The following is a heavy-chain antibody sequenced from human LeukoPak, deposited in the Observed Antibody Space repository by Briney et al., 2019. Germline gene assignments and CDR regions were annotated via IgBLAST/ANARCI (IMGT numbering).Heavy chain of an antibody. CDR1: GDSVSIDSAA. CDR3: ARCTIAADWFDP. J-gene: IGHJ5*02. CDR2: TFYRSKWYN. V-gene: IGHV6-1*01. Sequence: SQTLSLTFAISGDSVSIDSAAWNWIRQSPSRGLEWLGRTFYRSKWYNDYAVSVKSRITINPDTSKNQFSLQLNSVTPEDTAVYYCARCTIAADWFDPWGQGTLVTVSS. D-gene: IGHD6-13*01.